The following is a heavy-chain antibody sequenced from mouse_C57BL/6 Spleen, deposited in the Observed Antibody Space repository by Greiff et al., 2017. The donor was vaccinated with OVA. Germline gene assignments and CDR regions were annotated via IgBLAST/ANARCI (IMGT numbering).Heavy chain of an antibody. CDR1: GFTFSSYA. D-gene: IGHD2-5*01. CDR2: ISDGGSYT. J-gene: IGHJ3*01. CDR3: ARDDYSNYVWFAY. V-gene: IGHV5-4*01. Sequence: LVVESGGGLVKPGGSLKLSCAASGFTFSSYAMSWVRQTPEKRLEWVATISDGGSYTYYPDNVKGRFTISRDNAKNNLYLQMSHLKSEDTAMYYCARDDYSNYVWFAYWGQGTLVTVSA.